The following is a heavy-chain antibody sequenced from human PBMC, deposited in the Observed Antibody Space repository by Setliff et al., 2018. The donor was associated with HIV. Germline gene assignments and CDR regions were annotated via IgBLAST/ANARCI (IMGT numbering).Heavy chain of an antibody. CDR2: VYIRGSP. J-gene: IGHJ4*02. D-gene: IGHD5-18*01. Sequence: PSETLSLTCTVSGGSISAYYWNWFRQPAGKGLEWIGRVYIRGSPNSNPSLMSRVTTSIDTSKNQSFLRLSSVTAADTAVYYCAREGRQLWFFDYWGQGTLVTVSS. V-gene: IGHV4-4*07. CDR3: AREGRQLWFFDY. CDR1: GGSISAYY.